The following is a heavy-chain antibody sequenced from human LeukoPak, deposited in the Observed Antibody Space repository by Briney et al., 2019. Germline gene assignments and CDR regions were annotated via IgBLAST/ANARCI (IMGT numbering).Heavy chain of an antibody. CDR1: GYSFTSYW. D-gene: IGHD2-15*01. J-gene: IGHJ4*02. CDR3: ARIPSVVAASTPWYFDY. V-gene: IGHV5-51*01. Sequence: PGESLKISCKGSGYSFTSYWIGWVRQMPGKGLEWMGIIYPGDSDTRYSPSFQGQVTISADKSISTAYLQWSSLQASDTAMYYCARIPSVVAASTPWYFDYWGQGTLVTVSS. CDR2: IYPGDSDT.